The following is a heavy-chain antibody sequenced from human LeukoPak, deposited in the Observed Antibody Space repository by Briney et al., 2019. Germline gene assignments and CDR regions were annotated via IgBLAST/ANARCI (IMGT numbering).Heavy chain of an antibody. J-gene: IGHJ4*02. CDR3: ARGSNSLYYYGSGSYYDY. CDR2: IYHSGST. CDR1: GYSISCGYY. D-gene: IGHD3-10*01. Sequence: PSETLSLTCTVSGYSISCGYYWGWIRQPPGKGLEWIGSIYHSGSTYYNPSLKSRVTISVDTSKNQFSLKLSSVTAADTAVYYCARGSNSLYYYGSGSYYDYWGQGTLVTVSS. V-gene: IGHV4-38-2*02.